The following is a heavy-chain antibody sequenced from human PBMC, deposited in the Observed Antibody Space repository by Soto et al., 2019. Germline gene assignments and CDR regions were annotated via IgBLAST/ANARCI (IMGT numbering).Heavy chain of an antibody. CDR1: GGSISSGGYY. Sequence: SETLSLTCTVSGGSISSGGYYWSWIRQHPGKGLEWIGYIYYSGSTYYNPSLKSRVTISVDTSKNQFSLKLSSVTAADTAVYYCARVLPAAPPVHGMDVWRQGTTVXV. V-gene: IGHV4-31*03. CDR3: ARVLPAAPPVHGMDV. J-gene: IGHJ6*02. CDR2: IYYSGST. D-gene: IGHD2-2*01.